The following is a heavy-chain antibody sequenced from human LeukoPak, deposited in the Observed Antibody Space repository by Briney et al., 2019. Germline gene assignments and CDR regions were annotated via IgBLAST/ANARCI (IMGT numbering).Heavy chain of an antibody. CDR2: ISFDGSDK. J-gene: IGHJ4*02. CDR1: GFTFSNYA. Sequence: GGSLRLSCGASGFTFSNYAMHWVRQAPGKGLEWVAVISFDGSDKYYADSVKGRFTVSRDNSKSTLYLQMNSLRAEDTAVYYCARLGGSQRYSYGPLDYWGQGTLVTVSS. CDR3: ARLGGSQRYSYGPLDY. V-gene: IGHV3-30-3*01. D-gene: IGHD5-18*01.